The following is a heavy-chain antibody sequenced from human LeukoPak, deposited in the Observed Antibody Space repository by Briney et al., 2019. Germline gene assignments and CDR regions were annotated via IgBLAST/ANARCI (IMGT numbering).Heavy chain of an antibody. V-gene: IGHV3-11*01. Sequence: GGSLRLSCAASGFTFSDYYMSWIRQAPGKGLEWVSYISSSGSTIYYADSVKGRFTISRDNAKNSLYLQMNSLRAEDTAVYYCARVSRGYGSGKYYYYYMDVWGKGTTVTISS. J-gene: IGHJ6*03. CDR1: GFTFSDYY. CDR2: ISSSGSTI. CDR3: ARVSRGYGSGKYYYYYMDV. D-gene: IGHD3-10*01.